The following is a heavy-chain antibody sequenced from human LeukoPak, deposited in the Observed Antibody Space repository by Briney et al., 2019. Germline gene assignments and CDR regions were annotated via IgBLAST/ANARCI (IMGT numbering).Heavy chain of an antibody. CDR2: ISSSSSYI. CDR3: ARGYSSSWYLD. J-gene: IGHJ4*02. V-gene: IGHV3-21*01. Sequence: GGSLRLSCAASGFTFSSYTMNWVRQAPGKGLEWVSSISSSSSYIYYADSVKGRFTISRDNAKKSLSLQMNSLRADDTAVYYCARGYSSSWYLDWGQGTLVTVSS. D-gene: IGHD6-13*01. CDR1: GFTFSSYT.